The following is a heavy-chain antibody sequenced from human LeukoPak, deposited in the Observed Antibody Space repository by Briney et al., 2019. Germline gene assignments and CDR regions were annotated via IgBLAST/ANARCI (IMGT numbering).Heavy chain of an antibody. CDR3: ANGSGYSYYYGMDV. CDR2: ISGSGGST. V-gene: IGHV3-23*01. Sequence: GGSLRLSCAASGFTFSSYAMSWVRQAPGKGLEWVSAISGSGGSTYYADSVKGRFTISRDNSKNTLYLQMNSLRAEDTAVYYCANGSGYSYYYGMDVWGQGTTVTVSS. D-gene: IGHD3-3*01. J-gene: IGHJ6*02. CDR1: GFTFSSYA.